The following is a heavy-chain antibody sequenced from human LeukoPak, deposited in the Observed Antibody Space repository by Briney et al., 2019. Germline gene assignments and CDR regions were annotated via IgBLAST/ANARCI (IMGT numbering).Heavy chain of an antibody. J-gene: IGHJ4*02. Sequence: ASVKVSCKASGYTFTGYYMHWVRQAPGQGLEWMGRINPSSGGTNYAQKFQGRVTMTRDTSISTAYMELSRLRSDDTAVYYCARDLPYYDSSGYYFHDYWGQGTLVTVSS. D-gene: IGHD3-22*01. CDR2: INPSSGGT. V-gene: IGHV1-2*06. CDR1: GYTFTGYY. CDR3: ARDLPYYDSSGYYFHDY.